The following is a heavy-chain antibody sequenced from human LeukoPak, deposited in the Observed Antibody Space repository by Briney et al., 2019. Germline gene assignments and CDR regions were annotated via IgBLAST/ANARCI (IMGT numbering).Heavy chain of an antibody. V-gene: IGHV1-69*05. CDR2: IIPIFGTA. J-gene: IGHJ3*02. CDR3: ARDQAVAGTKNDAFDI. D-gene: IGHD6-19*01. Sequence: ASVKVSCKASGGTFSSYAISWVRQAPGQGLEWMGGIIPIFGTANYAQKFQGRVTITTDESTSTAYMELSSLRSEDTAVYYCARDQAVAGTKNDAFDIWGQGTMVTVS. CDR1: GGTFSSYA.